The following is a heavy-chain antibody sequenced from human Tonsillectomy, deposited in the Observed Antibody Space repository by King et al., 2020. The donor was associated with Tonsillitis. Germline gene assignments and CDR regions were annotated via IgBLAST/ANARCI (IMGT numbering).Heavy chain of an antibody. CDR1: GGSISSGGYT. V-gene: IGHV4-30-2*01. J-gene: IGHJ5*01. CDR3: ASCLFSTDYDCGFDA. Sequence: LQLQESGSGLVKPSQTLSLTCAVSGGSISSGGYTWSWIRQPPGKGLEWIGNTYHSGSTYYNPSLKSRVTISVDMSKNQFSLKLNSVTAADTAVYYCASCLFSTDYDCGFDAWGQGTLVTVSS. CDR2: TYHSGST. D-gene: IGHD3/OR15-3a*01.